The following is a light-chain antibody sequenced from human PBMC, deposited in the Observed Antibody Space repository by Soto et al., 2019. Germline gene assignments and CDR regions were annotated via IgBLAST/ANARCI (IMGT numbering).Light chain of an antibody. CDR1: QSVSSN. J-gene: IGKJ4*01. CDR2: GAS. Sequence: EIVMTQSPATLSVSPGERATLSCRASQSVSSNLAWYKQKPGQAPRLLIYGASTRATGIPSRVSGSGSGTEFTLTISRLQSEDFAVDYCQQYNNWPPLTIGGGNKVESK. V-gene: IGKV3-15*01. CDR3: QQYNNWPPLT.